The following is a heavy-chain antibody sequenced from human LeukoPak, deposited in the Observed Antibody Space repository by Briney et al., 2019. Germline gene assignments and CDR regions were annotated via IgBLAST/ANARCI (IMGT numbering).Heavy chain of an antibody. CDR1: GFTFSSYG. CDR2: ISSTGSAA. V-gene: IGHV3-48*01. Sequence: PGGSLRLSCAASGFTFSSYGMNWVRQAPGKRLDWVAYISSTGSAAYYADSVKGRFTISRDNAQNSMYLQMNSLRAEDTAVYYCSRPPISGSDYWGQGILVTVSS. D-gene: IGHD5-12*01. J-gene: IGHJ4*02. CDR3: SRPPISGSDY.